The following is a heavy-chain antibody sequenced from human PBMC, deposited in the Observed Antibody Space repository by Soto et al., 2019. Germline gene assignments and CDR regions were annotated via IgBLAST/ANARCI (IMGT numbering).Heavy chain of an antibody. Sequence: SVKVSCKASGGTFSSYTTSWVRQAPGQGLEWMGRIIPILGIANYAQKFQGRVTITADKSTSTAYMELSSLRSEDTAVYYCAGSYYYGSGNPSPFDYWGQGTLVTVSS. J-gene: IGHJ4*02. D-gene: IGHD3-10*01. CDR2: IIPILGIA. V-gene: IGHV1-69*02. CDR1: GGTFSSYT. CDR3: AGSYYYGSGNPSPFDY.